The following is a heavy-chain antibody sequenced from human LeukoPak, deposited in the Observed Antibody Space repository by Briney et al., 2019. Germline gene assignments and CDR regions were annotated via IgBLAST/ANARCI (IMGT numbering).Heavy chain of an antibody. Sequence: GESLKISCKGSGYSFNTYWIDRVRQMPGKGLEGMGIIYPGDSYTKYSPSFQGQVTISADKSISPAYLQWSSLKASDTAMYYCARRVGGYYYGSGRDYYMDVWGKGTTVTVSS. D-gene: IGHD3-10*01. CDR1: GYSFNTYW. CDR2: IYPGDSYT. CDR3: ARRVGGYYYGSGRDYYMDV. V-gene: IGHV5-51*01. J-gene: IGHJ6*03.